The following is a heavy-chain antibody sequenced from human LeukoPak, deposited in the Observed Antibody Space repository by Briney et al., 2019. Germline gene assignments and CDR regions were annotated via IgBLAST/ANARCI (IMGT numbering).Heavy chain of an antibody. CDR1: GGSISSYY. CDR2: IYHSGST. CDR3: ARAVGDFVPY. D-gene: IGHD2-2*01. V-gene: IGHV4-59*12. J-gene: IGHJ4*02. Sequence: PETLSLTCTVPGGSISSYYWSWIRQPPGKGLEWIGYIYHSGSTNYNPSLKSRVTISVDMSKNQISLKLSSVTAADTAVYYCARAVGDFVPYWGQGTLVTVSS.